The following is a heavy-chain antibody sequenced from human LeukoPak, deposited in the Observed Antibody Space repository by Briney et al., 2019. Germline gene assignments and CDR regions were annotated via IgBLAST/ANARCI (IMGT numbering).Heavy chain of an antibody. D-gene: IGHD3-9*01. V-gene: IGHV3-23*01. CDR1: GFTFSSYA. Sequence: PGGSLRLSCAASGFTFSSYAMSWVRQAPGKGLGWVSAISGSGGSTYYADSVKGRFTISRDNSKNTLYLQMNSLRAEDTAVYYCAKGHPIYDILTGYYLPASYFDYWGQGTLVTVSS. CDR2: ISGSGGST. CDR3: AKGHPIYDILTGYYLPASYFDY. J-gene: IGHJ4*02.